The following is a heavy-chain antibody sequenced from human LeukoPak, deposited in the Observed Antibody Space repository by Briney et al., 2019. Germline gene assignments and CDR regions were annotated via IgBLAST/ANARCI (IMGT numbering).Heavy chain of an antibody. J-gene: IGHJ5*02. CDR2: IYHSGST. Sequence: SQTLSLTCTVSGGSISSGGYYWSWIRQPPGKGLEWIGYIYHSGSTYYNPSLKSRVTISVDTSKNQFSLKLSSVTAADTAVYYCARDWADYEGPWFDPWGQGTLVTVSS. V-gene: IGHV4-30-2*01. CDR1: GGSISSGGYY. D-gene: IGHD4-17*01. CDR3: ARDWADYEGPWFDP.